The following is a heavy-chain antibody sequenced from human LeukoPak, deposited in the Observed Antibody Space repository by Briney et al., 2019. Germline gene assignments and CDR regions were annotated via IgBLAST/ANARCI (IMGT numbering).Heavy chain of an antibody. V-gene: IGHV1-2*02. CDR3: ARGDIYWDY. CDR1: GYTFTAYY. J-gene: IGHJ4*02. Sequence: GASVKVSFKASGYTFTAYYVHWVRQAPGQGPEWMGWIHPNSGGTKYAQNFQGRVTMTRDTSITTAYMELSSLRSDDTAVYYRARGDIYWDYWGQGTQVTVSS. D-gene: IGHD2-15*01. CDR2: IHPNSGGT.